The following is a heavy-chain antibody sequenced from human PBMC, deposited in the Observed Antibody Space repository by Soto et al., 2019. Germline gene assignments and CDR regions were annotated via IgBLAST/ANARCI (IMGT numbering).Heavy chain of an antibody. J-gene: IGHJ3*02. CDR2: IWYDGSNK. V-gene: IGHV3-33*01. CDR1: GFTFSSYG. CDR3: ARDPPGYCSGGSCYFGDAFDI. D-gene: IGHD2-15*01. Sequence: QVQLVESGGGVVQPGRSLRLSCAASGFTFSSYGMHWVRQAPGKGLEWVAVIWYDGSNKYYADSVKGRFTIYRENSKNTLYLQMNSLRAEDTAVYYCARDPPGYCSGGSCYFGDAFDIWGQGTMVTVSS.